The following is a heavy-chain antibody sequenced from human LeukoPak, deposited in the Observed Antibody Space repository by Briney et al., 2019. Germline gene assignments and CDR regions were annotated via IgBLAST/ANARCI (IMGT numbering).Heavy chain of an antibody. J-gene: IGHJ3*02. V-gene: IGHV1-2*02. CDR2: INPNSGGT. D-gene: IGHD3-9*01. Sequence: ASVKVSCKASGYTFTGYYMHWVRQAPGQGLEWMGWINPNSGGTNYAQKFQGRVTMTRDTSISTAYMELSRLRSDDTAVYYCARAGSYDILTGYHPFDAFDIWGRGTMVTVSS. CDR1: GYTFTGYY. CDR3: ARAGSYDILTGYHPFDAFDI.